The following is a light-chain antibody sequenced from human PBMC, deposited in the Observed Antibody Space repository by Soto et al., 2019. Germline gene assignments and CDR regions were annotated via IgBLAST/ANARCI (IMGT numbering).Light chain of an antibody. CDR3: HQFGYSPRT. Sequence: EIVMTQSPATLSVSPGERATLSCRASQSVGSNLVWYQQKPGQAPSLLIYRASTRATGFPARFSGSGSGTEFTLTISSLQSEDFAVYYCHQFGYSPRTFGQGTKVE. J-gene: IGKJ1*01. CDR1: QSVGSN. V-gene: IGKV3-15*01. CDR2: RAS.